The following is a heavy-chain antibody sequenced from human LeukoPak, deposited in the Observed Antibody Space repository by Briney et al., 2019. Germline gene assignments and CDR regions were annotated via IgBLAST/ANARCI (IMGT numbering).Heavy chain of an antibody. J-gene: IGHJ4*02. CDR1: GFTFSNAW. D-gene: IGHD2-8*01. CDR3: TTEKIDTNGWFYRSFDY. V-gene: IGHV3-15*01. CDR2: SQSQTDGGTT. Sequence: GGSLRLSCAASGFTFSNAWMSWVRQAPGKGLEWVGRSQSQTDGGTTDYAAPVKGRFAISTDDSKNTLYLQINSLKPEDTGVYYCTTEKIDTNGWFYRSFDYWGQGTLVTVSS.